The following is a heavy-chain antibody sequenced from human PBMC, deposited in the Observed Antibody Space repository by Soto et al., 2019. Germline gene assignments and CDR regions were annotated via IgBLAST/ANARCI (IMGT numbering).Heavy chain of an antibody. CDR3: TTHEEGAPWAGGFDS. J-gene: IGHJ5*01. D-gene: IGHD1-26*01. Sequence: HPGGSLRLSXAASGFRFRTRAMSWVRQAPGKGLEWVASIRPGGDSTYYADSVKGRFAVSRDNSNVTLYLQMDSLRVEDTAIYHCTTHEEGAPWAGGFDSWGQGTLVTVSS. V-gene: IGHV3-23*01. CDR2: IRPGGDST. CDR1: GFRFRTRA.